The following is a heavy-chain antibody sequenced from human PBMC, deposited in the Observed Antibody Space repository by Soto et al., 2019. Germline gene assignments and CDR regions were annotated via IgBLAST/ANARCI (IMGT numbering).Heavy chain of an antibody. D-gene: IGHD6-19*01. V-gene: IGHV3-21*01. J-gene: IGHJ4*02. CDR2: ISSSSSYI. CDR3: ARDQLGSDGWCAFDY. CDR1: GFTFSSYS. Sequence: GGSLRLSCAASGFTFSSYSMNWVRQAPGKGLEWVSSISSSSSYIYYADSVKGRFTISRDNAKNSLYLQMNSLRAEDTAVYYCARDQLGSDGWCAFDYWGQGTLVTVS.